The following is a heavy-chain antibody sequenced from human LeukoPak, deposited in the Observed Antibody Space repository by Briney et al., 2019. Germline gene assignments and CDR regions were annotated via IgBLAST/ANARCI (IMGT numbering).Heavy chain of an antibody. V-gene: IGHV4-59*01. CDR1: GGSISSYY. Sequence: ASETLSLTCTVSGGSISSYYWSWIRQPPGKELEWIGYIYYSGSTNYNPSLKSRVTISVDTSKNQFSLKLSSVTAADTAVYYCARYKTTQFDYWGQGTLVTVSS. J-gene: IGHJ4*02. CDR2: IYYSGST. CDR3: ARYKTTQFDY. D-gene: IGHD1-7*01.